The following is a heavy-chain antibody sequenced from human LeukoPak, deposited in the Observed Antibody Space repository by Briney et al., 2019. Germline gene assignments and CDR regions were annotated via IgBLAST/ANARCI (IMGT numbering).Heavy chain of an antibody. V-gene: IGHV4-31*03. J-gene: IGHJ4*02. CDR3: ARDPQNYGSGSYD. CDR2: IYYSGST. D-gene: IGHD3-10*01. CDR1: GGSLSSGGYY. Sequence: SETLSLTCTVSGGSLSSGGYYWSWIRQHPGKGLEWIGYIYYSGSTYYNPSLKSRVTISVDTSKNQFSLKLSSVTAADTAVYYCARDPQNYGSGSYDWGQGTLVTVSS.